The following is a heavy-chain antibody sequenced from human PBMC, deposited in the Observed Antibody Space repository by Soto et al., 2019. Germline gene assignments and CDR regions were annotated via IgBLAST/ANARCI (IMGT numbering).Heavy chain of an antibody. CDR3: ARDHLNCSGGSCYFYYYYCMDV. CDR2: ISSSSSTI. J-gene: IGHJ6*02. CDR1: GFTFSDYY. Sequence: LRLSCAASGFTFSDYYMSWIRQAPRKGLGWGSYISSSSSTIYYTDSAKGRFTNSRDNAKNSLSLQMNSLRAEDTAVYYCARDHLNCSGGSCYFYYYYCMDVWGQGTTVTVSS. D-gene: IGHD2-15*01. V-gene: IGHV3-11*01.